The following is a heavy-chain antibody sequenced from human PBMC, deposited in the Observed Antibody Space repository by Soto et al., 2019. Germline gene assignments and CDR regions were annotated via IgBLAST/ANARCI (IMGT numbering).Heavy chain of an antibody. D-gene: IGHD2-15*01. V-gene: IGHV4-39*01. CDR2: IYYSGST. CDR1: GGSISSSSYY. Sequence: QLQLQESGPGLVKPSETLSLTCTVSGGSISSSSYYWGWIRQPPGKGLEWIGSIYYSGSTYYIPSPKCQVTLPVATSENQLSLKLSSVTAADTAVYYRASHTPAISISDHWGQGTLVTVSS. J-gene: IGHJ4*02. CDR3: ASHTPAISISDH.